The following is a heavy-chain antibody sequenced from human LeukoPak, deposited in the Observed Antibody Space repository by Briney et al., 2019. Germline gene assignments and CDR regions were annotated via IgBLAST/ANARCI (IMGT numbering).Heavy chain of an antibody. V-gene: IGHV5-51*01. J-gene: IGHJ3*02. CDR3: ARRGSYDTSFTFDI. CDR2: IDPGDSET. D-gene: IGHD1-26*01. CDR1: GYSFTNYW. Sequence: GESLKISCKGSGYSFTNYWIGWVRQMPGKGLEWMGIIDPGDSETRYSPSFQGQVTISVDKSISTAYLQWSSLKASDTAMYYCARRGSYDTSFTFDIWGQGTMVSVSS.